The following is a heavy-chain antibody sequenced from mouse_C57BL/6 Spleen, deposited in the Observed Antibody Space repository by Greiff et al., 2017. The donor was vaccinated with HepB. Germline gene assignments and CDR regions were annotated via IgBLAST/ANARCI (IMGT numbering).Heavy chain of an antibody. V-gene: IGHV1-85*01. CDR1: GYTFTSYD. Sequence: VQRVESGPELVKPGASVKLSCKASGYTFTSYDINWVKQRPGQGLEWIGWIYPRDGSTKYNEKFKGKATLTVDTSSSTAYMELHSLTSEDSAVYFCAREGGKLRRYFDVWGTGTTVTVSS. CDR3: AREGGKLRRYFDV. D-gene: IGHD2-4*01. CDR2: IYPRDGST. J-gene: IGHJ1*03.